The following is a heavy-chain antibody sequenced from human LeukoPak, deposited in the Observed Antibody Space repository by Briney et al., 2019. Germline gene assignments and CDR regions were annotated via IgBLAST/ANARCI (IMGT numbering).Heavy chain of an antibody. CDR3: ARRHYDFWSGYSRPEGYFDY. CDR2: ISAYNGNT. J-gene: IGHJ4*02. D-gene: IGHD3-3*01. V-gene: IGHV1-18*01. CDR1: GYTFTSYG. Sequence: GASVKVSCKASGYTFTSYGISWVRQAPGQGLEWMGWISAYNGNTNYAQKLQGRVTMTTDTSTSTAYMELRSLRSDDTAVYYCARRHYDFWSGYSRPEGYFDYWGQGTLVTVSS.